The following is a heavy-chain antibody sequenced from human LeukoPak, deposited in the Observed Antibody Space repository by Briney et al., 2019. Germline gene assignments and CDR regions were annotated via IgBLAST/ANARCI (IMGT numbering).Heavy chain of an antibody. CDR1: GFTFSTFW. J-gene: IGHJ4*02. Sequence: GGSLRLSCAASGFTFSTFWMHWVRQAPGKGPVWVSRINSDGSRTTYADSVKGRFTLSRDNAKNTLYLQMSSMRAEDTAVYYCATSPLDSRYYFDYWGQGTLVTVSS. V-gene: IGHV3-74*01. D-gene: IGHD6-13*01. CDR2: INSDGSRT. CDR3: ATSPLDSRYYFDY.